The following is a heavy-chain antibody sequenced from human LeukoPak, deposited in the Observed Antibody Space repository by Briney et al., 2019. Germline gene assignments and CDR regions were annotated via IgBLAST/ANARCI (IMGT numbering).Heavy chain of an antibody. CDR2: INPSGGST. CDR3: ARGTDDYDFWSGSYNWFDP. Sequence: GASVKVSCKASGGTFSSYAISWVRQAPGQGLEWMGIINPSGGSTSYAQKFQGRVTMTRDTSTSTVYMELSSLRSEDTAVYYCARGTDDYDFWSGSYNWFDPWGQGTLVTVSS. J-gene: IGHJ5*02. D-gene: IGHD3-3*01. CDR1: GGTFSSYA. V-gene: IGHV1-46*03.